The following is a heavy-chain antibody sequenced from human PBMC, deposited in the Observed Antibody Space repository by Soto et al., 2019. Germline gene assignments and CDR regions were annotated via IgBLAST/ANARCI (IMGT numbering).Heavy chain of an antibody. CDR2: ISGYNTMT. V-gene: IGHV1-18*01. Sequence: GASVNVSCKASGYTFTSYGISWVRQAPGQGLEWMGWISGYNTMTNYVQKLQGRVTMTTDTSTSTAYMELRSLRSDDTAVYYCARGSPELYSSSWYPPSDYWGQGTLVTVSS. CDR1: GYTFTSYG. D-gene: IGHD6-13*01. CDR3: ARGSPELYSSSWYPPSDY. J-gene: IGHJ4*02.